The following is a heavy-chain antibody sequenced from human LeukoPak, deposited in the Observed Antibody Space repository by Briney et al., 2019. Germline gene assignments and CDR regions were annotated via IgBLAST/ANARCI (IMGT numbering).Heavy chain of an antibody. V-gene: IGHV6-1*01. Sequence: SQTLSLTCAISGDSVSSNSAAWNWIRQSPSRGLEWLGRAYYRSKWYNDYAVSVKPRVTISPDTSKNQFSLQLNSVTPEDTAVYYCARDLGVTAHFDYWGHGTLVTVSS. CDR2: AYYRSKWYN. CDR1: GDSVSSNSAA. CDR3: ARDLGVTAHFDY. D-gene: IGHD2-21*02. J-gene: IGHJ4*01.